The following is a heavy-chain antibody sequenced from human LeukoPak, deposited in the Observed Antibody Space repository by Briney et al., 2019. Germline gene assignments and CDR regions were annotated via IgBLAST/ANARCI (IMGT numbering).Heavy chain of an antibody. CDR2: ISCSSDFI. Sequence: GGSLRLSCAASGFTFFNYSMNWVRQAPGKGLEWVSSISCSSDFIYYADSLKGRFTISRDNAKNSLYPQMNSLRAEDTAVYYCARDLGGGSSSLFDYWGQGTLVTVSS. J-gene: IGHJ4*02. CDR3: ARDLGGGSSSLFDY. D-gene: IGHD6-13*01. CDR1: GFTFFNYS. V-gene: IGHV3-21*01.